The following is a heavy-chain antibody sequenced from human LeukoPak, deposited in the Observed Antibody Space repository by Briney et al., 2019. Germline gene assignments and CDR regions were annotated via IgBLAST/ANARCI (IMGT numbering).Heavy chain of an antibody. D-gene: IGHD2/OR15-2a*01. V-gene: IGHV3-11*01. CDR3: ASLTRWRNFLIDY. CDR2: ISSSGSTI. Sequence: GGSLRLSCAASGFTFSDCYMSWIRQAPGKGLEWVSYISSSGSTIYYADSVKGRFTISRDNAKNSLYLQMNSLRAEDTAVYYCASLTRWRNFLIDYWGQGTLVTVSS. CDR1: GFTFSDCY. J-gene: IGHJ4*02.